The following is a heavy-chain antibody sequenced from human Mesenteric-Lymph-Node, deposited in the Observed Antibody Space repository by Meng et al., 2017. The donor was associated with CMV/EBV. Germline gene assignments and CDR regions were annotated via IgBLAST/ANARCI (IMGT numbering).Heavy chain of an antibody. D-gene: IGHD4-17*01. Sequence: GESLKISCAASGFTVSSNYMSWVRQAPGKGLEWVSVIYSGGTTYYADSVKGRFTISRDNSKNTLHLQMNSLRAEDTAVYYCARAGGAHPSGAFDIWGQGTMVTVSS. V-gene: IGHV3-53*01. CDR1: GFTVSSNY. CDR3: ARAGGAHPSGAFDI. CDR2: IYSGGTT. J-gene: IGHJ3*02.